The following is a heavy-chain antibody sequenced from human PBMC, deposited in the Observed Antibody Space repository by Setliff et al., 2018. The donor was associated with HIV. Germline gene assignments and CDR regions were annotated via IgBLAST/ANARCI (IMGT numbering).Heavy chain of an antibody. CDR1: GGTFSSYA. CDR3: ARESFWSGYSPGGFDY. Sequence: SVKVSCKASGGTFSSYAISWVRQAPGQGLEWMGGIIPIFGTANYAQKFRGRVTITADESTSTAYMELSSLRSEDTAVYYCARESFWSGYSPGGFDYWGQGTLVTVSS. D-gene: IGHD3-3*01. CDR2: IIPIFGTA. J-gene: IGHJ4*02. V-gene: IGHV1-69*13.